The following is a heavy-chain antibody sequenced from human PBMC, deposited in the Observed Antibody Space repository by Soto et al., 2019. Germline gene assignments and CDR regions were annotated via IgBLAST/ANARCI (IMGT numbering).Heavy chain of an antibody. CDR1: GGSISSYY. J-gene: IGHJ5*02. CDR3: ARVGRAILWFGELSNVGWFDP. CDR2: IYYSGST. D-gene: IGHD3-10*01. V-gene: IGHV4-59*01. Sequence: SETLSLTCTVSGGSISSYYWSWIRQPPGKGLEWIGYIYYSGSTNYNPSLKSRVTISVDTSKNQFSLKLSSVTAADTAVYYCARVGRAILWFGELSNVGWFDPWGQGTLVTVSS.